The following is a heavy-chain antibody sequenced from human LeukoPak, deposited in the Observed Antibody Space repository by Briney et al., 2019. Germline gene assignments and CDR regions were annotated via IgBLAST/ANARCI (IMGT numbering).Heavy chain of an antibody. D-gene: IGHD2-2*01. CDR1: GFTFSSYW. CDR2: INSDGSST. V-gene: IGHV3-74*01. Sequence: PGGSLRLSCAASGFTFSSYWMHWVRQAPGKGLVWVSRINSDGSSTSYADSVKGRFTISRDNAKNTLYLQMNSLRAEDTAVYYCARGEDIVVVPANYYYGMDVWGQGTTVTVSS. CDR3: ARGEDIVVVPANYYYGMDV. J-gene: IGHJ6*02.